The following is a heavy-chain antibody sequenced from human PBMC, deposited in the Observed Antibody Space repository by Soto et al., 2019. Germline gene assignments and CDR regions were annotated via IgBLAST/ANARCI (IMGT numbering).Heavy chain of an antibody. D-gene: IGHD1-26*01. J-gene: IGHJ4*02. CDR2: IIPIFGAA. CDR3: AQDASGNSLAY. CDR1: GGTFSSYT. V-gene: IGHV1-69*01. Sequence: QVQLVQSGAEVKKPGSSVKVSCKASGGTFSSYTMSWVRQAPGQGLEWMGGIIPIFGAAKNAQKFQDRLTVTADESTSTAYMELRSLRSEDSVVYYCAQDASGNSLAYWGQGTLIIVSS.